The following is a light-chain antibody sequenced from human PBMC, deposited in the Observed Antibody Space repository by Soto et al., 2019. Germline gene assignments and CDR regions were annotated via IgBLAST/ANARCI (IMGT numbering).Light chain of an antibody. V-gene: IGKV3-20*01. CDR2: GAS. CDR3: QQYGSSPLT. CDR1: QSVSSSY. J-gene: IGKJ4*01. Sequence: EVVLTQSPGTLSLSPGERATLSCRASQSVSSSYLAWYQQKPGQAPRLLIYGASSRATGIPDRFSGSGSGTDCTITISRLETEDGAVYYCQQYGSSPLTFGGGTKVDIK.